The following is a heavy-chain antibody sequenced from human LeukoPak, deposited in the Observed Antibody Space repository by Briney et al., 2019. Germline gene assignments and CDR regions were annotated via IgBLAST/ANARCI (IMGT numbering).Heavy chain of an antibody. Sequence: GGSLRLSCAASGFTFSSYGMHWVRQAPGKGLEWVAVILYDGSNKYYADSVKGRFTISRDNSKNTLYLQMNSLRAEDTAVYYCAKSEWVGEADLWHSSSSGVDYWGQGTLVTVSS. D-gene: IGHD6-6*01. CDR3: AKSEWVGEADLWHSSSSGVDY. CDR2: ILYDGSNK. V-gene: IGHV3-30*18. J-gene: IGHJ4*02. CDR1: GFTFSSYG.